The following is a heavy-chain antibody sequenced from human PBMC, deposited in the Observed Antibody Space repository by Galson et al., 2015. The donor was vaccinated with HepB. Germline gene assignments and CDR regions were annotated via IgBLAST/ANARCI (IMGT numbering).Heavy chain of an antibody. J-gene: IGHJ6*02. Sequence: SLRLSCAASGFTFSSYAMSWVRQAPGKGLEWVSAISGSGGSTYYADSVKGRFTISRDNSKNTLYLQMNSLRAEDTAVYYCARYDSSGYYYYYYGMDVWGQGTTVTVSS. CDR1: GFTFSSYA. D-gene: IGHD3-22*01. CDR3: ARYDSSGYYYYYYGMDV. CDR2: ISGSGGST. V-gene: IGHV3-23*01.